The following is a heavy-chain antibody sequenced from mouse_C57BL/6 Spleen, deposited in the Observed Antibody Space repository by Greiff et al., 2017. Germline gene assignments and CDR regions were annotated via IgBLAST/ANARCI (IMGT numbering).Heavy chain of an antibody. CDR3: TSPYFDY. J-gene: IGHJ2*01. V-gene: IGHV1-15*01. CDR2: IDPETGGT. Sequence: VKLQESGAELVRPGASVTLSCKASGYTFTDYEMHWVKQTPVHGLEWIGAIDPETGGTAYNQKFKGKAILTADKSSSTAYMELRSLTSEDSAVYYCTSPYFDYWGQGTTLTVSS. CDR1: GYTFTDYE.